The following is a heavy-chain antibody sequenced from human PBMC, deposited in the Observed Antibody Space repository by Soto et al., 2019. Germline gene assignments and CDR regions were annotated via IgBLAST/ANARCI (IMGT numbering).Heavy chain of an antibody. CDR3: ARGGVNRQADGPSRWFDP. Sequence: QVQLQQWGAGMLKPSETLSLTCAVYGGSFSGYYWSWIRQPPGKGLEWIGEINHSGSTNYNPSLKSRVNISVDTSNNQFSLKLSSGTAPDTAVYYCARGGVNRQADGPSRWFDPWGKGTLVTVSS. J-gene: IGHJ5*02. V-gene: IGHV4-34*01. CDR2: INHSGST. CDR1: GGSFSGYY. D-gene: IGHD3-3*01.